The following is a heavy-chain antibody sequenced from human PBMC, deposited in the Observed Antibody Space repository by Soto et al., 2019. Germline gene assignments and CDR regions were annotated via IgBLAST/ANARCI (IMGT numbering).Heavy chain of an antibody. CDR1: CGTISDFY. CDR2: IYYSGST. Sequence: SRTVFCGTISDFYCSWIRQHTGKVLEWIGYIYYSGSTNYNPSLKSRVTISVDTSKNQFSLKLSSVTAADTAVYYCARIPNETSYYYYYYYMDFWGKGTTVTVSS. D-gene: IGHD2-8*01. CDR3: ARIPNETSYYYYYYYMDF. J-gene: IGHJ6*03. V-gene: IGHV4-59*01.